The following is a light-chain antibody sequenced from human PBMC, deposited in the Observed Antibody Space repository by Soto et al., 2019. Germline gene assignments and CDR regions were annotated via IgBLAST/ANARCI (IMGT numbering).Light chain of an antibody. CDR3: QHRSSWPLT. CDR1: QSVSSY. V-gene: IGKV3-11*01. J-gene: IGKJ4*01. CDR2: DAS. Sequence: EIVLTQSPATLSLSPGERVTLSCRASQSVSSYLAWYQQRPGQAPRLLIYDASNRATGIPARFSGSGSGTDFTLTISRLEPEDFAVYYCQHRSSWPLTFGGGTKVDIK.